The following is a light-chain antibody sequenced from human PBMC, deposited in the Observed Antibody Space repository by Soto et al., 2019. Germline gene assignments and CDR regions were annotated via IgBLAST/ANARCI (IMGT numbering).Light chain of an antibody. CDR2: DVS. CDR1: SSDVGGYNY. J-gene: IGLJ2*01. V-gene: IGLV2-14*01. CDR3: RSYTSSSTVV. Sequence: QSALTQPASVSGSPGQSITISCTGTSSDVGGYNYVSWYQQHPGKAPKLMIYDVSNRPSRVSNRFSGSKSANTASLTSSGLQAEDEADYYCRSYTSSSTVVFGGGTKLTV.